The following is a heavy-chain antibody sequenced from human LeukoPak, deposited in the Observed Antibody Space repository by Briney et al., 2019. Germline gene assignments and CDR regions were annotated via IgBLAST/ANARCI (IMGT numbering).Heavy chain of an antibody. D-gene: IGHD6-6*01. CDR2: IYSSGST. CDR1: GGSFSGYY. J-gene: IGHJ6*03. CDR3: SSGYYYMDV. Sequence: SETLSLTCAVYGGSFSGYYWSWIRQPAGKGLEWIGRIYSSGSTNYNPSLKSRVTISLDTSKNQFSLKLSSVTAADTAVYYCSSGYYYMDVWGKGTTVTVSS. V-gene: IGHV4-59*10.